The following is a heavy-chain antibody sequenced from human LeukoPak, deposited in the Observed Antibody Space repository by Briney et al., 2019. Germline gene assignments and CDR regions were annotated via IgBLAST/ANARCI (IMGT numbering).Heavy chain of an antibody. D-gene: IGHD6-13*01. Sequence: GGSLRLSCAASGFTFSSYAMHWVRQAPGKGLEWVAVISYDGSNKYYADSAKGRFTISRDNSKNTLYLQMNSLRAEDTAVYYCARDGDGRSSSWYPSYDYWGQGTLVTVSS. V-gene: IGHV3-30-3*01. CDR2: ISYDGSNK. CDR1: GFTFSSYA. J-gene: IGHJ4*02. CDR3: ARDGDGRSSSWYPSYDY.